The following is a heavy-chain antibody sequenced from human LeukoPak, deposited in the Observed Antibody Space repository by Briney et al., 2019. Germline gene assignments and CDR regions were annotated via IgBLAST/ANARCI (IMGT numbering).Heavy chain of an antibody. CDR1: GGSIGRSYY. J-gene: IGHJ4*02. CDR3: ARHASGVFDY. Sequence: PSESLSLTCTASGGSIGRSYYCGWIRQPPGKALDWIGSIDSGGDTDHNPSLKSRVTMSVDTSKNHFSLKLSSVTAADTAVYYCARHASGVFDYWGQGTLVTVSS. D-gene: IGHD1-26*01. CDR2: IDSGGDT. V-gene: IGHV4-39*01.